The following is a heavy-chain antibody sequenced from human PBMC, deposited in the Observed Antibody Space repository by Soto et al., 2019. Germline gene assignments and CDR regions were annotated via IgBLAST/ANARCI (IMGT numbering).Heavy chain of an antibody. CDR1: GFTFSSYA. V-gene: IGHV3-23*01. Sequence: DVQLLESGGGLVQPEGSLRLSCAASGFTFSSYAMGWVRQGPGKGLEWVAVVSIGGSTHYADSVRGRFTISRDNSKNKLSLQRNSLTPEYTAVYFCAKRRGAGGHFDYWGPGALVPVSS. CDR2: VSIGGST. CDR3: AKRRGAGGHFDY. J-gene: IGHJ4*02. D-gene: IGHD2-15*01.